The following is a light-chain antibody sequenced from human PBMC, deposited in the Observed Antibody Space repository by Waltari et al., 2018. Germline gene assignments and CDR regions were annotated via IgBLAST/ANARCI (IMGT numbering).Light chain of an antibody. CDR1: NIGSKS. CDR3: QVWDRSSDHWV. CDR2: DDS. Sequence: SYVLTQPPSVSLAPGQTARITCGGHNIGSKSVHWYQRKTGQALVVVVYDDSDRPSGIPERVSGSNSGNTATLTISRGEAGDEADYYCQVWDRSSDHWVFGGGTKLTVL. J-gene: IGLJ3*02. V-gene: IGLV3-21*02.